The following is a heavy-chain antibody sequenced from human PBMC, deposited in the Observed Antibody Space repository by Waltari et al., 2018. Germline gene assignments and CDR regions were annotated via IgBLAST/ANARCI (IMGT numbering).Heavy chain of an antibody. CDR3: ASRRGYSSSWIDY. Sequence: QLQLQESGPGLVKPSETLSLTCTVSGGSISSSSYYWGWIRQPPGRGGERIGSIYYSGSTSYNPSLKSRVTISVDTSKNQFSLKLSSVTAADTAVYYCASRRGYSSSWIDYWGQGTLVTVSS. CDR1: GGSISSSSYY. V-gene: IGHV4-39*01. J-gene: IGHJ4*02. CDR2: IYYSGST. D-gene: IGHD6-13*01.